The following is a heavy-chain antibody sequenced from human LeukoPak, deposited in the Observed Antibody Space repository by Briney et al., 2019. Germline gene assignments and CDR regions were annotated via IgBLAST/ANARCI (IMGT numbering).Heavy chain of an antibody. Sequence: GDSLRLSCAASGFTFTKYWMTWVRQAPGKGLEWVGNIKQDGSDKNYMDSVKGRFTISRDNTKNSVYLQMNSLRAEDTAVYYCAKDWGGDGYNSLDYWGQGTLVTVSS. J-gene: IGHJ4*02. CDR2: IKQDGSDK. CDR1: GFTFTKYW. V-gene: IGHV3-7*01. CDR3: AKDWGGDGYNSLDY. D-gene: IGHD5-24*01.